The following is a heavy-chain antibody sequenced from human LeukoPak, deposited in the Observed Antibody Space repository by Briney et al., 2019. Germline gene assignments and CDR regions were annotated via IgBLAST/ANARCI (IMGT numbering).Heavy chain of an antibody. J-gene: IGHJ5*02. CDR1: GYTFTGYY. D-gene: IGHD3-3*01. V-gene: IGHV1-2*02. CDR3: ARDLLRVFGVVSQNWFDP. CDR2: INPNSGGT. Sequence: GASVKVSCKASGYTFTGYYMHWVRQAPGQGLEWMGWINPNSGGTNYAQKFQGRVTMTRDTPISTAYMELSRLRSDDTAVYYCARDLLRVFGVVSQNWFDPWGQGTLVTVSS.